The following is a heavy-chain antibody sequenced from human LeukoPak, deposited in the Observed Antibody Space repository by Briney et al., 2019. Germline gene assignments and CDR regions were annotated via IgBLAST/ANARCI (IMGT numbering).Heavy chain of an antibody. CDR1: GFTFSSYG. Sequence: GGSLRLSCAASGFTFSSYGMHWVRQAPGKGLEWVAVIWYDGSNKYYADSVKGRFTISRDNSTNTLYLQMNSLRAEDTAVYYCARDLSPGPYCSSTSCYTPFDYWGQETLVTVSS. V-gene: IGHV3-33*01. CDR2: IWYDGSNK. J-gene: IGHJ4*02. CDR3: ARDLSPGPYCSSTSCYTPFDY. D-gene: IGHD2-2*02.